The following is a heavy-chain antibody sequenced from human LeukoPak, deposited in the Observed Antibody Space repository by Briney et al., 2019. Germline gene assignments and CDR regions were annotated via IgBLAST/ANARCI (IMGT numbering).Heavy chain of an antibody. D-gene: IGHD5-18*01. V-gene: IGHV4-39*07. J-gene: IGHJ4*02. CDR2: IYYSGST. CDR1: GGSISSSSYY. CDR3: ARDSVDTYGQPFDS. Sequence: SETLSLTCTVSGGSISSSSYYWGWIRQPPGKGLEWIGSIYYSGSTYYNPSLKSRVTISVDTSKNQFSLKLSSVTVADTAMYFCARDSVDTYGQPFDSWGQGTQVTVSS.